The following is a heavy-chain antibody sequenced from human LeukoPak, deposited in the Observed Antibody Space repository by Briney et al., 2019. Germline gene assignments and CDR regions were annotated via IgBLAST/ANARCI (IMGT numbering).Heavy chain of an antibody. CDR3: ARGLTYDILTGYSFDY. D-gene: IGHD3-9*01. Sequence: PSETLSLICAMWSGFSGGDDWTWMRQPRGRGLVGIGDIYYSGSTYYNPSLKGRVTISVDTSKNQFYLKLSSVTAADTAVYYCARGLTYDILTGYSFDYWGQGTLVTISS. CDR1: SGFSGGDD. CDR2: IYYSGST. J-gene: IGHJ4*02. V-gene: IGHV4-59*08.